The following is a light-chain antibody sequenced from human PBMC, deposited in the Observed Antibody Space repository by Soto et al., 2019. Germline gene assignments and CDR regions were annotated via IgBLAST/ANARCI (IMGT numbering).Light chain of an antibody. Sequence: QSVLTQPASVSGSPGQSITISCTGSGRDIGAYNYVSWYQQHPGKAPKLIIYGVKNRPSGVSNRFSASKSAFTASLTLSGLQAEDEADYYCSSYTTSYFYVFGPGTKVTVL. J-gene: IGLJ1*01. CDR2: GVK. CDR3: SSYTTSYFYV. CDR1: GRDIGAYNY. V-gene: IGLV2-14*01.